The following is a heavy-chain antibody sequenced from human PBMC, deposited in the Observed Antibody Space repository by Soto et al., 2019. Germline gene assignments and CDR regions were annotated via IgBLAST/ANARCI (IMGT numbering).Heavy chain of an antibody. Sequence: QVQLVESGGGVVQPGRSLRLSCAASGFTFSSYGMHWVRQAPGKGLEWVAVISYDGSNKYYADSVKGRFTISRDNSNNTLYLLMNSLCAEDTAVYYCAPLHQNEEIGELDTSMVDDYWGQGTLVTVYS. J-gene: IGHJ4*02. D-gene: IGHD5-18*01. CDR3: APLHQNEEIGELDTSMVDDY. V-gene: IGHV3-30*03. CDR2: ISYDGSNK. CDR1: GFTFSSYG.